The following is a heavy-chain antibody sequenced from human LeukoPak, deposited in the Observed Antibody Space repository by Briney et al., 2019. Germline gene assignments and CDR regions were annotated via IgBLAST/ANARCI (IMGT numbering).Heavy chain of an antibody. V-gene: IGHV3-7*01. CDR1: GFTFSSYW. CDR2: IKQDGSAK. Sequence: PGGSLRLSCAASGFTFSSYWMSWVRQAPGKGLEWVANIKQDGSAKYYVDSVKGRFTISRDNAKNSLDLQMNSLRAEDTAVYYCASTYSSNNYYYYYVDVWGKGTTVTVSS. CDR3: ASTYSSNNYYYYYVDV. D-gene: IGHD6-13*01. J-gene: IGHJ6*03.